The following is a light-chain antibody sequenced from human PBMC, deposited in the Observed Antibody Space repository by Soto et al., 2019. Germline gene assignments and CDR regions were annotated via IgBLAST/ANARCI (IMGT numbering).Light chain of an antibody. V-gene: IGLV2-18*02. CDR2: EVS. Sequence: QSVLTQPPSVSGSPGQSVAISCTGNSSDVGSYNRVSWYQQPPGTAPKVMIYEVSNRPSGVPDRFSGSKSGNTASLTISGLQAEDEADYYCSSYTSSSTYVFGTGTKVTVL. CDR1: SSDVGSYNR. CDR3: SSYTSSSTYV. J-gene: IGLJ1*01.